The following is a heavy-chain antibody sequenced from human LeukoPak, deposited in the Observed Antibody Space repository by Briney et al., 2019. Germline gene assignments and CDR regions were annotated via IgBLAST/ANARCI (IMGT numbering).Heavy chain of an antibody. J-gene: IGHJ4*02. CDR3: ARGPGNDFWSGYYVY. CDR2: VNPSGTT. D-gene: IGHD3-3*01. Sequence: SETLSLTCAVYGGSFSGYYWSWIRQPPGKGLEWVGEVNPSGTTNYNPSLKSRVTISVDPSKSQCSLKLCSVTAAATAVYYCARGPGNDFWSGYYVYWGQGTLVTVSS. V-gene: IGHV4-34*01. CDR1: GGSFSGYY.